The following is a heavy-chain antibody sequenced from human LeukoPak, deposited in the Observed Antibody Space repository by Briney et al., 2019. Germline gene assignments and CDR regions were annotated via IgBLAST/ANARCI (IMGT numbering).Heavy chain of an antibody. CDR3: ARHLAPYRPFHD. CDR1: GGSFSGYY. J-gene: IGHJ4*02. Sequence: SETLSLTCAVSGGSFSGYYWSWIRQPPGKGLEWIGEINHSGSTNYNPSLKSRVTISVDTSKNQFSLKLSSVTAADTAVYYCARHLAPYRPFHDWGQGSLVTVSS. D-gene: IGHD1-14*01. CDR2: INHSGST. V-gene: IGHV4-34*01.